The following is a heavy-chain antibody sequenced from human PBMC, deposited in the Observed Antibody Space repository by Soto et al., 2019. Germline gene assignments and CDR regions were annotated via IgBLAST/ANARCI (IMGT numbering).Heavy chain of an antibody. CDR3: ARRFYYGSGSPIWSMGV. D-gene: IGHD3-10*01. CDR2: IWFDGSNK. J-gene: IGHJ6*02. CDR1: GFTFSSLG. Sequence: GVSLRLSCAASGFTFSSLGMRWVSQAPGKRLEWVTVIWFDGSNKYYADSVKGRFTIYRDNSKKTLYLQMDSLRAEDTAVYFCARRFYYGSGSPIWSMGVWGQGTTVTVSS. V-gene: IGHV3-33*08.